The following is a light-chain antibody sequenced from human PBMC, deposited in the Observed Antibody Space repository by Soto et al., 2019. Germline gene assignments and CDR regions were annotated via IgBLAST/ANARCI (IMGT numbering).Light chain of an antibody. CDR3: LLYGGSPPYT. CDR2: SAS. V-gene: IGKV3-20*01. Sequence: EIVLTQSPGTLSLSPGERATLSCRASQSVSSSFLTWYRQKPGQPPRVLIYSASIRAAGSPDRFRGSGYGKDFTLTISRLEPEDFEVYYCLLYGGSPPYTFGQGTKLEIK. J-gene: IGKJ2*01. CDR1: QSVSSSF.